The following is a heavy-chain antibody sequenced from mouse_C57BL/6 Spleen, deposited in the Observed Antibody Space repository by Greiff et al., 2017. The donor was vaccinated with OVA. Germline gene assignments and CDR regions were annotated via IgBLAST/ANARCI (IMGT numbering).Heavy chain of an antibody. D-gene: IGHD1-1*01. CDR2: IRLKSDNYAT. CDR3: TPYGTDY. V-gene: IGHV6-3*01. Sequence: EVKVEESGGGLVQPGGSMKLSCVASGFTFSNYWMNWVRQSPEKGLEWVAQIRLKSDNYATHYAESVKGRFTISRDDSKSSVYLQMNNLRAEDTGIYYCTPYGTDYWGQGTTLTVSS. J-gene: IGHJ2*01. CDR1: GFTFSNYW.